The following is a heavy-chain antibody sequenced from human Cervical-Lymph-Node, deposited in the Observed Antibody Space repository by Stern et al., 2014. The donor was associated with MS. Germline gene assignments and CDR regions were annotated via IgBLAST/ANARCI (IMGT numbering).Heavy chain of an antibody. J-gene: IGHJ5*02. CDR3: ARGTGDNWFDP. V-gene: IGHV1-69*06. D-gene: IGHD3-10*01. CDR2: IIRPVGTA. CDR1: GGV. Sequence: VQLVQSGAVVKKPGSAVRVSCKASGGVSWLRQAPGQGLEYMGGIIRPVGTAHYAQRFQGRLTITADTSRNTTYMELRSLRSDDTAVYYCARGTGDNWFDPWGQGTLVSVSS.